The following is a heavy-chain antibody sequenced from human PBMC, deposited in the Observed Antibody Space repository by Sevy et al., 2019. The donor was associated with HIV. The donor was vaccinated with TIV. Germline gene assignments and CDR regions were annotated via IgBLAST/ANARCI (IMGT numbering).Heavy chain of an antibody. CDR2: ISYDGSNK. Sequence: GGSLRLSCAASGFTFSTYNIHWVRQAPGKGLEWVAVISYDGSNKYYADSVKGRFTISRDNSKNTLYLQMNSLRGNDTALYFCARGSAGDSELGYWGQGPLVTVSS. J-gene: IGHJ4*02. CDR1: GFTFSTYN. D-gene: IGHD2-15*01. CDR3: ARGSAGDSELGY. V-gene: IGHV3-30-3*01.